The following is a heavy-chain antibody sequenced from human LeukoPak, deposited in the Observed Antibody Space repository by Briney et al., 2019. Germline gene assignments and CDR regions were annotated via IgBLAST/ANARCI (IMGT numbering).Heavy chain of an antibody. J-gene: IGHJ4*02. CDR3: ARKGVSDLYYFDS. CDR2: IYYSGST. CDR1: GGSISSYY. Sequence: PSETLSLTCTVSGGSISSYYWSWIRQPPGKGLEWVGNIYYSGSTNYNSSLKSRVTISVDTSKNQISLKLRSVTAADTAVYYCARKGVSDLYYFDSWGQGTLVTVSS. D-gene: IGHD3-16*01. V-gene: IGHV4-59*08.